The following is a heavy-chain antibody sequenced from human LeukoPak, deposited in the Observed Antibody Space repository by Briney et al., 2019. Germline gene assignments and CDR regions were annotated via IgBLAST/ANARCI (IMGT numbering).Heavy chain of an antibody. D-gene: IGHD3-16*02. CDR3: AKKTIGGITFGGVIPFGAFDI. Sequence: PGGSLRLSCAASGFTFSSYAMHWVRQAPGKGLEWVSGISWNSGSIGYADSVKGRFTISRDNAKNSLYLQMNSLRAEDTALYYCAKKTIGGITFGGVIPFGAFDIWGQGTMVTVSS. CDR2: ISWNSGSI. J-gene: IGHJ3*02. CDR1: GFTFSSYA. V-gene: IGHV3-9*01.